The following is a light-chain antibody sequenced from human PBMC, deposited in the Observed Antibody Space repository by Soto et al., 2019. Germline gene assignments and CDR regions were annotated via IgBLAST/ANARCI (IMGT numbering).Light chain of an antibody. V-gene: IGLV2-14*01. J-gene: IGLJ1*01. CDR1: SSDVGGYNY. CDR3: CSYTTGSPSQIV. CDR2: DVS. Sequence: QSALTQPASVSGSPGQSITISCTGTSSDVGGYNYVSWYQQHPGKAPKFMIYDVSNRPSGVSNRFSASTSGNTASLTISGRQPEDEADDYCCSYTTGSPSQIVFGTGTKLTVL.